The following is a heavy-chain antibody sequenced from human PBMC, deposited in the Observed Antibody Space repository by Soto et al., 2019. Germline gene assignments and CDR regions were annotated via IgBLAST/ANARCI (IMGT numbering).Heavy chain of an antibody. CDR2: IYYSGNT. D-gene: IGHD3-3*01. Sequence: PSETLSLTCTVSGGSITSSNYYWGWIRQPPGKGLEWIGSIYYSGNTYYNPSLKSRVAISVDTSKKQFSLYLSSVTAADTAVYYCARHYDFWSDYRYYYYAMDVCGEATKVTVYS. J-gene: IGHJ6*04. CDR3: ARHYDFWSDYRYYYYAMDV. V-gene: IGHV4-39*01. CDR1: GGSITSSNYY.